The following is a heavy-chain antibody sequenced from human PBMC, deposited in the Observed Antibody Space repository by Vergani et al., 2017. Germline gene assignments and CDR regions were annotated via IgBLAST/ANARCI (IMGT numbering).Heavy chain of an antibody. CDR1: GFTFSSYA. CDR3: ARERVNCSSTSCYASYYYYGMDV. Sequence: VQLLESGGGVVQPGRSLRLSCAASGFTFSSYAMHWVRQAPGKGLKWVAVISYDGSNKYYADSVKGRFTISRDNSKNTLYLQMNRLRAEDTAVYYCARERVNCSSTSCYASYYYYGMDVGGQGTTVTVSS. V-gene: IGHV3-30-3*01. D-gene: IGHD2-2*01. J-gene: IGHJ6*02. CDR2: ISYDGSNK.